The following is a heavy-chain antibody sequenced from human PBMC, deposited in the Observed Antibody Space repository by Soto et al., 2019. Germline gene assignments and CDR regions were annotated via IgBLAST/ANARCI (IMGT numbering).Heavy chain of an antibody. CDR2: INAGADNT. V-gene: IGHV1-3*01. CDR1: GFPFRSYA. J-gene: IGHJ6*02. D-gene: IGHD1-26*01. CDR3: ARDDSASYGGYSYYGLDV. Sequence: ASVKASCKASGFPFRSYARHWVRQAPGQRLEWMGWINAGADNTKYSQKFQGRATITRDTSASTVFMELTSLRSEDSAVYSCARDDSASYGGYSYYGLDVWAQGPTVTVSS.